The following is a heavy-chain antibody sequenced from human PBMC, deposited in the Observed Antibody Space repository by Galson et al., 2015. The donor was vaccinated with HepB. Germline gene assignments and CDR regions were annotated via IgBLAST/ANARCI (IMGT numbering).Heavy chain of an antibody. D-gene: IGHD3-22*01. CDR3: ARGGFDYYDSSGYPVPLDY. J-gene: IGHJ4*02. V-gene: IGHV1-18*01. Sequence: SVKVSCKASGYTFTSYGISWVRQAPGQGLEWMGWISAYNGNTNYAQKLQGRVTMTTDTSTSTAYMELRSLRSDDTAVYYCARGGFDYYDSSGYPVPLDYWGQGTLVTVSS. CDR1: GYTFTSYG. CDR2: ISAYNGNT.